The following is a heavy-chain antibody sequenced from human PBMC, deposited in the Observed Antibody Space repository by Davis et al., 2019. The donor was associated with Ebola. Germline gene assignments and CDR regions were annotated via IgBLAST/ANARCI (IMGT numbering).Heavy chain of an antibody. CDR3: SRSGPDN. Sequence: GESLKISCAASGFTVSSNYMSWVRQAPGKGLEWVAVIWYDGSNKYYADSVKGRFTISRENAKNSLYLQMNSLKTEDTAVYYCSRSGPDNWGQGTLVTVSS. D-gene: IGHD1-26*01. CDR1: GFTVSSNY. V-gene: IGHV3-33*08. CDR2: IWYDGSNK. J-gene: IGHJ4*02.